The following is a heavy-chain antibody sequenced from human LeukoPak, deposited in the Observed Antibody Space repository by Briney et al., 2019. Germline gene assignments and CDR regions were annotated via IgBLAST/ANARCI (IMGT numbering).Heavy chain of an antibody. V-gene: IGHV3-21*01. CDR3: ARRGGEYRALDY. J-gene: IGHJ4*02. D-gene: IGHD3-10*01. CDR2: ISSSSSYI. CDR1: GFTFSSYS. Sequence: GGSLRLSCAASGFTFSSYSMNWVRQAPGKGLEWVSSISSSSSYIYYADLVKGRFTISRDNANNSLYLQMNSLRAEDTAVYYCARRGGEYRALDYWGQETLVTVSS.